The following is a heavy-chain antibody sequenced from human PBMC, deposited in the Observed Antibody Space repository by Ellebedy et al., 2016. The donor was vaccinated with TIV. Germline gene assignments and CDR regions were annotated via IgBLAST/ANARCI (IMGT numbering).Heavy chain of an antibody. J-gene: IGHJ4*02. D-gene: IGHD3-3*01. CDR2: IIPIFGTA. CDR1: GGTFSSYA. CDR3: ARSYDFWSGIDY. Sequence: SVKVSXXASGGTFSSYAISWVRQAPGQGLEWMGGIIPIFGTANYAQKFQGRVTITADESTSTAYMELSSLRSEDTAVYYCARSYDFWSGIDYWGQGTLVTVSS. V-gene: IGHV1-69*13.